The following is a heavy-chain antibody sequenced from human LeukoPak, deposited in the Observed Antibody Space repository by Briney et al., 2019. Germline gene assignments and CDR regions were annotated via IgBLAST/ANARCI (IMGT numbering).Heavy chain of an antibody. Sequence: PSETLSLTCTVSGGSISSYYWSWIRQPPGKGLEWIGYIYYSGSTNYNPSLKSRVTISVDTSKNQFSLKLSSVTAADTAVYYCARLYNWDNNWSTPGAREPWSPSPQ. CDR3: ARLYNWDNNWSTP. J-gene: IGHJ5*02. D-gene: IGHD1/OR15-1a*01. V-gene: IGHV4-59*08. CDR1: GGSISSYY. CDR2: IYYSGST.